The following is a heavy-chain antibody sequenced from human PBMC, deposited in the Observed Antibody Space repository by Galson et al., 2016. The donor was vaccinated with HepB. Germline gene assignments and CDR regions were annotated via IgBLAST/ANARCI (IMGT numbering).Heavy chain of an antibody. D-gene: IGHD1-20*01. CDR3: ASMTGTTPGGY. CDR2: IYSGGST. CDR1: GFTVSSNY. J-gene: IGHJ4*02. V-gene: IGHV3-53*01. Sequence: SLRLSCAASGFTVSSNYMSWVRQAPGKGLEWVSLIYSGGSTYYADSVKGRFTISRDNSKNTLHLQMNSLRAEDTAVYYCASMTGTTPGGYWGQGTLVTVSS.